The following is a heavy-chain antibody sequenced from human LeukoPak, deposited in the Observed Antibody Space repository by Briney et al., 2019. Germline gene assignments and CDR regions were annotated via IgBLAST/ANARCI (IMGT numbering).Heavy chain of an antibody. CDR2: ISGSGGST. J-gene: IGHJ4*02. CDR1: GFTFSSYA. D-gene: IGHD2-15*01. Sequence: TGGSLRLSCAASGFTFSSYAMSWVRQAPGKGLEGVSAISGSGGSTYYADSVKGRFTISSDNSKNTLYLQMNSLRAEDTAVYYCAKERIDCSGGSCYFVYWGQGTLVTVSS. CDR3: AKERIDCSGGSCYFVY. V-gene: IGHV3-23*01.